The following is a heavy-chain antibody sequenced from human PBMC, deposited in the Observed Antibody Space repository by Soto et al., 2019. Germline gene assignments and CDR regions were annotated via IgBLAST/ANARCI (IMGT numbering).Heavy chain of an antibody. Sequence: ASVKVSCKASGYTFMSYPLHWVRQAPGQRPEWMGWINAGDDITQFSQKFQGRLTFTRDTSASTAYMELSSLRPEDTAMYYCAKAGDPGNIITFAGVEVPNIDYWAQGTLVTVSS. J-gene: IGHJ4*02. CDR3: AKAGDPGNIITFAGVEVPNIDY. D-gene: IGHD3-16*01. CDR1: GYTFMSYP. V-gene: IGHV1-3*01. CDR2: INAGDDIT.